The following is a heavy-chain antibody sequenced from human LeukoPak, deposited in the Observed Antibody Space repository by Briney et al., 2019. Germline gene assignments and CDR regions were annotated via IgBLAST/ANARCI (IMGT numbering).Heavy chain of an antibody. V-gene: IGHV4-30-4*01. J-gene: IGHJ4*02. CDR2: IYHSGTT. CDR3: ARVSRSYDILY. D-gene: IGHD3-9*01. Sequence: SQTLSLTCTVSGGSISSGDYYWSWIRQPPGKGLEWIGSIYHSGTTYYNPSLKSRVTISVDTSKNQFSLNLSSVTAADTAVYYCARVSRSYDILYWGQGTLVTVSS. CDR1: GGSISSGDYY.